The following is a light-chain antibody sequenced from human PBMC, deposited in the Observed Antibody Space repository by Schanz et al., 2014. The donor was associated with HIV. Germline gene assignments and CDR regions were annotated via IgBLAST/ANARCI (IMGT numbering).Light chain of an antibody. CDR1: SSNIGADYD. J-gene: IGLJ2*01. CDR3: QSYDSSLRGPV. CDR2: RNS. V-gene: IGLV1-40*01. Sequence: QSVLTQPPSVSGAPGQRVTISCPGSSSNIGADYDVHWYQQLPGTAPKLLIYRNSNRPSGVPDRFSGSKSGTSASLAITGLQAEDEANYYCQSYDSSLRGPVFGGGTKLTVL.